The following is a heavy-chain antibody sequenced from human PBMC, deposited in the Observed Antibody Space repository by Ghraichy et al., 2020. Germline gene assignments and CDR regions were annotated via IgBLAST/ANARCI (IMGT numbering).Heavy chain of an antibody. V-gene: IGHV1-46*01. CDR1: GYTFTSYY. D-gene: IGHD3-22*01. Sequence: ASVKVSCKASGYTFTSYYMHWVRQAPGQGLEWMGIINPSGGSTSYAQKFQGRVTMTRDTSTSTVYMELSSLRSEDTAVYYCARENQRRRNYDSSGYPDYWGQGTLVTVSS. CDR2: INPSGGST. CDR3: ARENQRRRNYDSSGYPDY. J-gene: IGHJ4*02.